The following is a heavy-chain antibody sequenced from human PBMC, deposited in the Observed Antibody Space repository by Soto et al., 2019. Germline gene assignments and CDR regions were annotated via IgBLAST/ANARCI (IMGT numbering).Heavy chain of an antibody. Sequence: PGGSLRLSCAASGVTFSSYAMSWVRQAPGKGLEWVSAISSSGGNTYYADPVKGRFTISRDNSKNTLYLQMNSLRAEDTAVYYCARDSPGLLRGGMDVWGQGTTVTVSS. CDR3: ARDSPGLLRGGMDV. CDR1: GVTFSSYA. V-gene: IGHV3-23*01. J-gene: IGHJ6*02. CDR2: ISSSGGNT. D-gene: IGHD2-8*02.